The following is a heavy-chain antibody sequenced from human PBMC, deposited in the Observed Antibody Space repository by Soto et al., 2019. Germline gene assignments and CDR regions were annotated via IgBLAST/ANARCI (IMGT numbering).Heavy chain of an antibody. CDR1: GGSISSSNW. CDR2: IYHSGST. J-gene: IGHJ4*02. V-gene: IGHV4-4*02. CDR3: ARIYCSSTSCYPGGYFDY. D-gene: IGHD2-2*01. Sequence: PSETLSLTCAVSGGSISSSNWWSWVRQPPGKGLEWIGEIYHSGSTNYNPSLKSRVTISVDKSKNQFSLKLSSVTAADTAVYYCARIYCSSTSCYPGGYFDYWGQGTLVTVSS.